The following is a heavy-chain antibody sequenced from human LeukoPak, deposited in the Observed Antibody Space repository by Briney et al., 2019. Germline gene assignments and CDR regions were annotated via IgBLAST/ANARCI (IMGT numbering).Heavy chain of an antibody. J-gene: IGHJ4*02. D-gene: IGHD4-23*01. CDR2: IYPGDSDT. CDR1: GYSFTSYW. Sequence: GESLKISCQGSGYSFTSYWIGWVRQMPGKGLEWMGIIYPGDSDTRYSPSFQGQVTISADKSISTAYLQWSSLKASDTAMYYWARHDYGGNPEMGFDYWGQGTLVTVSS. CDR3: ARHDYGGNPEMGFDY. V-gene: IGHV5-51*01.